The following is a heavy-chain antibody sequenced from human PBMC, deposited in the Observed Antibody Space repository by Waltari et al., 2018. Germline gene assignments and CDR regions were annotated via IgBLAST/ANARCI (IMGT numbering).Heavy chain of an antibody. CDR3: ARDTGYSGFQVTVNYYGMDV. D-gene: IGHD5-12*01. Sequence: QVQLVQSGAEVKKPGSSVKVSCKASGGPFSSYAISWVRHAPGHGLEWMGGIIPIFGTANYAQKFQGRVTITADESTSTAYMELSSLRSEDTAVYYCARDTGYSGFQVTVNYYGMDVWGQGTTVTVSS. V-gene: IGHV1-69*01. CDR1: GGPFSSYA. CDR2: IIPIFGTA. J-gene: IGHJ6*02.